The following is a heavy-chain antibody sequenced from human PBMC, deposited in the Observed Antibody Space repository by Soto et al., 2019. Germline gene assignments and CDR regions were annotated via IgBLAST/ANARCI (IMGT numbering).Heavy chain of an antibody. CDR2: IHYTEST. Sequence: VQLQESGPGLVKPSQTLSLTCTVSGGSISSGDYYWSWIRQPPGKGLEWIGYIHYTESTYYNPSLKSRVTISGATSKNQFSLKLSSVTAADTAVYYCARDFRKGFFDYWGQGTLVTVS. V-gene: IGHV4-30-4*01. J-gene: IGHJ4*02. CDR3: ARDFRKGFFDY. CDR1: GGSISSGDYY.